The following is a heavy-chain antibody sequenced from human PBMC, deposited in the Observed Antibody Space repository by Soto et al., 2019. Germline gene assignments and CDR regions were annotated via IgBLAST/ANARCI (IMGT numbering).Heavy chain of an antibody. CDR2: VYYRGRS. CDR1: GGSVTNSSYY. D-gene: IGHD4-17*01. Sequence: SETLSLTCTVSGGSVTNSSYYWGWIRQSPGKGLEWIGSVYYRGRSYSKSSVKSRVTTSVDTSKNRFSLSLNSVTASDTAVYFCVSQRTTVPTQAYFDYWGPGALVTVSS. CDR3: VSQRTTVPTQAYFDY. J-gene: IGHJ4*02. V-gene: IGHV4-39*01.